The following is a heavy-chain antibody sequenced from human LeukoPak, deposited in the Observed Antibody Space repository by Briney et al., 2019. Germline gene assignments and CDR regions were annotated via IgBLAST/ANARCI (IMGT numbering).Heavy chain of an antibody. V-gene: IGHV4-39*07. J-gene: IGHJ4*02. CDR2: IYYSGST. D-gene: IGHD6-19*01. Sequence: PSETLSLTCTVSGGSISSSSYYWGWIRQSPRKGLEWIGNIYYSGSTYYNPSLKSRVTISVDTSKNQFSLKLSSVTAADTAVYYCARDDARIAVADYYFDYWGQGTLVTVSS. CDR3: ARDDARIAVADYYFDY. CDR1: GGSISSSSYY.